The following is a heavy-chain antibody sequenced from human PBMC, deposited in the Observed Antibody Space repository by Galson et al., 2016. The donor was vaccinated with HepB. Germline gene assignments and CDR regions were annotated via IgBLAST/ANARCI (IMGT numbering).Heavy chain of an antibody. Sequence: LRLSCAASGFTFSTSWMSWVRQAPGKGLDWVANIKPDGREKYYVDSVKGRFTISRDNAKNSLFLQMNSLRAEDTAVYYCAKDSSSALWGRGSLVTVSS. D-gene: IGHD6-6*01. CDR1: GFTFSTSW. CDR3: AKDSSSAL. J-gene: IGHJ2*01. V-gene: IGHV3-7*01. CDR2: IKPDGREK.